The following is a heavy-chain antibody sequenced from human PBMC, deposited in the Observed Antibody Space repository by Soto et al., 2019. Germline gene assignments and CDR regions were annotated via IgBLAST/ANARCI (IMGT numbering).Heavy chain of an antibody. Sequence: QVQLVQSGAEVRKPGASVKVSCKASGYTFSDYYIHWVRQAPGQGLGWMGWIHPNSGGTKYAPKFQGGVTMTRDTSITTAYMELSRLRSGDTAVYYCAREPATAKPEGVDFWGQGTLVTVSS. CDR2: IHPNSGGT. J-gene: IGHJ4*02. CDR1: GYTFSDYY. CDR3: AREPATAKPEGVDF. V-gene: IGHV1-2*02. D-gene: IGHD1-1*01.